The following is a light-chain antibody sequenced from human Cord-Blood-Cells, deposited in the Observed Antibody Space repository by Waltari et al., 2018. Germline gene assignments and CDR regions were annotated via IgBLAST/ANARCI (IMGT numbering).Light chain of an antibody. CDR1: QSVSSSY. J-gene: IGKJ1*01. Sequence: IVLTQSPGTLSLSPGERATLSCRASQSVSSSYLACYQQKPGQAPRLLIYGASSRATGIPDRFSGSGSGTDFTLTISRLEPEDFAVYYCQQYGSSPPWTFGQGTKVEIK. V-gene: IGKV3-20*01. CDR3: QQYGSSPPWT. CDR2: GAS.